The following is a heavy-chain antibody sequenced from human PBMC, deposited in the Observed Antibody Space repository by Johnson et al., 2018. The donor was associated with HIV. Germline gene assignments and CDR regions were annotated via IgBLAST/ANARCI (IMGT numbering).Heavy chain of an antibody. CDR2: IQFDGRNK. D-gene: IGHD6-13*01. CDR1: GFTFNMYG. V-gene: IGHV3-30*03. J-gene: IGHJ3*02. Sequence: QVQLVESGGGVVQPGRSLRLSCAASGFTFNMYGMHWVRQAPGKGLEWVAFIQFDGRNKYYGDSVKGRFTISRDNAKNTLYLQMNSLRAEDTAVYYCARWGEQQLVNAFDIWGQGTMVTVSS. CDR3: ARWGEQQLVNAFDI.